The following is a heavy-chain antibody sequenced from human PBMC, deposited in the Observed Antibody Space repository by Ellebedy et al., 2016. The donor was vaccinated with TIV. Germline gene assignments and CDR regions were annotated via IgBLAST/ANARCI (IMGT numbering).Heavy chain of an antibody. J-gene: IGHJ6*03. CDR3: ATFNQYYTYLGV. CDR1: GASISSSSDY. CDR2: ISNRDRT. D-gene: IGHD1-14*01. Sequence: SETLSLTCTLSGASISSSSDYWDWIRQPPGKGLEWIGTISNRDRTDYNPSLTSRVFILLDASKNQFFLKLTSVTAADTAVYYCATFNQYYTYLGVWGKGTTVTVSS. V-gene: IGHV4-39*01.